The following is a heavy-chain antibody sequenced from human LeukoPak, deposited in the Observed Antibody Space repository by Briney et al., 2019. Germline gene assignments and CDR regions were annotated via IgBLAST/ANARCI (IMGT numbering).Heavy chain of an antibody. CDR3: ATEDYSNAAGPNFDY. J-gene: IGHJ4*02. CDR2: VDPEDGET. CDR1: GNTFTDYY. V-gene: IGHV1-69-2*01. Sequence: ATVKISCKVSGNTFTDYYMHWVQQAPGKGLEWMGLVDPEDGETIYAEKFQGRVTITADTSTDTAYMELSSLRSEDTAVYYCATEDYSNAAGPNFDYWGQGTLVTVSS. D-gene: IGHD4-11*01.